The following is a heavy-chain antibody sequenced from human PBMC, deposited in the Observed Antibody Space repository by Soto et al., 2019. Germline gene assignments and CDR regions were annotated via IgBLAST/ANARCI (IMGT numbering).Heavy chain of an antibody. D-gene: IGHD3-3*01. CDR3: ARDDGVRSVDY. CDR2: IKPDGSET. V-gene: IGHV3-7*01. Sequence: GGSLRLSCAASGFTFSSYWMTWVRRAPGKGLEWVANIKPDGSETYYVDSVKGRFTISRDNAKNSLYLQMDSLRAEDTAVYYCARDDGVRSVDYWGPGTLVTVSS. CDR1: GFTFSSYW. J-gene: IGHJ4*02.